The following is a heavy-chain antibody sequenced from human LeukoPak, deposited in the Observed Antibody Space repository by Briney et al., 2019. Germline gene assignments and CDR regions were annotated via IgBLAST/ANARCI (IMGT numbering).Heavy chain of an antibody. D-gene: IGHD6-13*01. CDR2: IYYSGST. V-gene: IGHV4-39*07. CDR3: ARGARSSSWYSPLNWFDP. Sequence: SETLSLTCTVSGGSINSGDYYWVWIRQPPGKGLEWIGSIYYSGSTSYNPSLKSRVTMTVDTSKSQFSLKLSSVTAADTAVYYCARGARSSSWYSPLNWFDPWGQGTLVTVSS. J-gene: IGHJ5*02. CDR1: GGSINSGDYY.